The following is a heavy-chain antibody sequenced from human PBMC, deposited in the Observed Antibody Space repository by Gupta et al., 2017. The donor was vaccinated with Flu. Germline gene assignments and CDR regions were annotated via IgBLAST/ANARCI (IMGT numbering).Heavy chain of an antibody. Sequence: AASGFTFSSYWMNWVRQAPGKGLVWVSRVNGDGSDTSHADSVKGRFTISRDNAKNTLYLQMTSLRVEDTGVYYCIRDHLGNYYMDVWGKGTTVTVSS. CDR2: VNGDGSDT. D-gene: IGHD3-16*01. J-gene: IGHJ6*03. CDR3: IRDHLGNYYMDV. V-gene: IGHV3-74*01. CDR1: GFTFSSYW.